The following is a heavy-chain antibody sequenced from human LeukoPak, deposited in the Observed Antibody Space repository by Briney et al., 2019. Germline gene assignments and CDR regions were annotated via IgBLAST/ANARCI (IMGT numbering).Heavy chain of an antibody. V-gene: IGHV4-34*01. CDR2: INHSGST. D-gene: IGHD1-26*01. CDR3: ATIRSKKWGFDY. Sequence: SETLSLTCAVYGASFSGYYWSWIRQPPGKGLEWIGEINHSGSTNYNPSLKSRVTISVDTSKTQFSLKLTSVTAADTAVYYCATIRSKKWGFDYWGQGTLVTVSS. J-gene: IGHJ4*02. CDR1: GASFSGYY.